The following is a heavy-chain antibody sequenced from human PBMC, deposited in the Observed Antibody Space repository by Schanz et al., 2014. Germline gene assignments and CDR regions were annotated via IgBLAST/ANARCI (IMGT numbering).Heavy chain of an antibody. Sequence: QVQLQESGPGLVKPSQTLSLTCTVSGGSISSGGYYWSWIRQHPGKGLEWIGYISYSGSTYYNPSLKSRVTISVDTSKNQFSLNLSSATAADTAVYYCARDRGHGDLPGDIWGQGTMDTVSS. CDR2: ISYSGST. D-gene: IGHD4-17*01. CDR3: ARDRGHGDLPGDI. J-gene: IGHJ3*02. V-gene: IGHV4-31*03. CDR1: GGSISSGGYY.